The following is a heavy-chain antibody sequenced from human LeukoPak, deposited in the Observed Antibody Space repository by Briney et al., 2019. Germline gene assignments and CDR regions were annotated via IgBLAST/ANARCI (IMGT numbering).Heavy chain of an antibody. D-gene: IGHD6-13*01. Sequence: PSETLSLTWTSACGFITCYNWSLLRQPPGKGLEWIGYIYYSGSTNYNPSLKSRVTISVDTSKNQFSLKLRSVTAADTSVYYCARGVGEQHLVPELDYWGQGTLVTVSS. CDR1: CGFITCYN. V-gene: IGHV4-59*01. J-gene: IGHJ4*02. CDR3: ARGVGEQHLVPELDY. CDR2: IYYSGST.